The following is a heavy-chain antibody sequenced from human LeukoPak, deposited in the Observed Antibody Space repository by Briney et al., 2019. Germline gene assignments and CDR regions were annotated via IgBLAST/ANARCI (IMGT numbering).Heavy chain of an antibody. V-gene: IGHV1-46*01. J-gene: IGHJ6*03. D-gene: IGHD3-10*01. Sequence: ASVKVSCKASGYTFTSYYMHWVRQAPGQGLEWMGIINPSGGSTSYAQKFQGRVTMTSDTSISTAYMGLSNLRSDDTAVYFCARDGHYYGSGTSPSPRGQFYYYMDVWGKGTTVTISS. CDR3: ARDGHYYGSGTSPSPRGQFYYYMDV. CDR1: GYTFTSYY. CDR2: INPSGGST.